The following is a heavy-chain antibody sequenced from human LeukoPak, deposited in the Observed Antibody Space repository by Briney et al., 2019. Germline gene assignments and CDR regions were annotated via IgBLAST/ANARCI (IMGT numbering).Heavy chain of an antibody. CDR3: ARFGGPDLQHNWFDL. V-gene: IGHV5-51*01. Sequence: GESLKISCQGFGFSGYWIAWVRQMPGKGLEWMAIILPPDSNTRYNPSFQGQVTISADKSTNTAYLHWSSLKASDTGMYYCARFGGPDLQHNWFDLWGQGTLVTVSS. CDR1: GFSGYW. J-gene: IGHJ5*02. D-gene: IGHD1-1*01. CDR2: ILPPDSNT.